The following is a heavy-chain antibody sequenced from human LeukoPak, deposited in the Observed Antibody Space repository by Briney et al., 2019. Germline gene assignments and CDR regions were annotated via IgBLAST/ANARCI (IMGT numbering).Heavy chain of an antibody. CDR2: INPSGGST. J-gene: IGHJ5*02. Sequence: ASVKVSCKASGYTFTSYYIHWVRQAPGQGLEWMGIINPSGGSTGYAQKFQGRVTMTRDMSTSTGYMDLISLRSEDTPRYYCARGGYRNRNWFDPWGQGTLVTVSS. V-gene: IGHV1-46*01. CDR3: ARGGYRNRNWFDP. CDR1: GYTFTSYY. D-gene: IGHD6-13*01.